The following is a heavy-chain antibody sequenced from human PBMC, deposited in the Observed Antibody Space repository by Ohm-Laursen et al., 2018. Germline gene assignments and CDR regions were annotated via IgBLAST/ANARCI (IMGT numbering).Heavy chain of an antibody. V-gene: IGHV3-23*01. CDR3: ARGGVAYSESCY. Sequence: LRLSCAASGFTFSSYAMSWVCQAPGKGLEWVLAISGSGGSTYYADSVKGRFTISRDNSKNTLYLQMNSLRAEDTAVYYCARGGVAYSESCYWGQGTLVTVSS. J-gene: IGHJ4*02. D-gene: IGHD5-18*01. CDR2: ISGSGGST. CDR1: GFTFSSYA.